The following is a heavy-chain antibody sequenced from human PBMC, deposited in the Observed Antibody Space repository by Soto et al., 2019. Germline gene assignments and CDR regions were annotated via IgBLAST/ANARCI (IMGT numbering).Heavy chain of an antibody. CDR1: GFTFSRYS. Sequence: EVQLVESGGGLVKPGGSLRLSCLASGFTFSRYSINWFRQAPGKGLEWVSSMSRGGNTKSYANSVKGRFTISRDNAKNSLYLEMNSLRPEDTAVYYCARVAYWVQGTLVTVSS. CDR2: MSRGGNTK. J-gene: IGHJ4*02. CDR3: ARVAY. V-gene: IGHV3-21*06.